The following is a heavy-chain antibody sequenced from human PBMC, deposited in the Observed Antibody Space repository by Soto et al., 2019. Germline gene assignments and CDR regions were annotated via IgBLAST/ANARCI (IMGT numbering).Heavy chain of an antibody. V-gene: IGHV3-73*01. D-gene: IGHD6-19*01. CDR1: GFTFGGSA. CDR3: TRQTDAVQWLVVPTDYNFDY. CDR2: IRSKTNSYAT. J-gene: IGHJ4*02. Sequence: GGSLRLSCAASGFTFGGSAMHWVRQASGKGLEWVGHIRSKTNSYATAYAESVKGRFTISRDDSMNTAYLQMNSMKTEDTAVYFCTRQTDAVQWLVVPTDYNFDYWGQGTLVTVSS.